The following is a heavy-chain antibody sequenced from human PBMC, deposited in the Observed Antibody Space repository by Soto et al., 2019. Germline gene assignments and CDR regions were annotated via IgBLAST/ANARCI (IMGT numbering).Heavy chain of an antibody. CDR1: GYTFTSYY. V-gene: IGHV1-46*01. CDR2: INPSGGST. J-gene: IGHJ6*02. D-gene: IGHD2-2*02. CDR3: ARVGLCSSTSCYIAGGMDV. Sequence: ASVKVSCKASGYTFTSYYMHWVRQAPGQGLEWMGIINPSGGSTSYAQKFQGRVTMTRDTSTSTGYMELSSLRSEDTAVYYCARVGLCSSTSCYIAGGMDVWGQVTTVTVS.